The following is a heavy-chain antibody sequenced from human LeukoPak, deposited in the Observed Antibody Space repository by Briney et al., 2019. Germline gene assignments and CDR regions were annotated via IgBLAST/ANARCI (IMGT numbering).Heavy chain of an antibody. CDR1: GGSFSGYY. CDR3: ARGRVYEGKLGWLQFRRPFDY. CDR2: INHSGST. D-gene: IGHD5-24*01. V-gene: IGHV4-34*01. Sequence: SETLSLTCAVYGGSFSGYYWSWIRQPPGKGLKWIREINHSGSTNYNPSLKSRVTISVDTSKNQFSLKLSSVTAADTAVYYCARGRVYEGKLGWLQFRRPFDYWGPGTLVTVSS. J-gene: IGHJ4*02.